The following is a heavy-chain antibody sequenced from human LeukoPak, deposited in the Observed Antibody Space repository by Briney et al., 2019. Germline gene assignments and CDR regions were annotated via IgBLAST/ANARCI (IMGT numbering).Heavy chain of an antibody. CDR3: ARDRVVDTAKLGSFYYFYMDV. D-gene: IGHD5-18*01. J-gene: IGHJ6*03. CDR2: ISGRGGTI. CDR1: GFTISDFS. Sequence: GGSLRLSCVASGFTISDFSMNWVRQAPGKGLEWISYISGRGGTIYYADSVKGRFSISRDNAKRSLYLQVNSLRAEDTAVYFCARDRVVDTAKLGSFYYFYMDVWGKGTTVTVS. V-gene: IGHV3-48*04.